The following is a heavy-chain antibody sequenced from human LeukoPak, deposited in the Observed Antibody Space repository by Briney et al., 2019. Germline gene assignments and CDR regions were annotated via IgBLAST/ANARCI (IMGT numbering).Heavy chain of an antibody. Sequence: SETLSLTCTVSGGSISSYYWSWVRQPPGKGLEWIGYIYYSGSTNYNPPLKSRVTISVDTSKNQFSLKLTSVTAADTAVYYCARHDSGAAAGTFDYWGQGTLVTVSS. V-gene: IGHV4-59*08. CDR1: GGSISSYY. CDR3: ARHDSGAAAGTFDY. CDR2: IYYSGST. J-gene: IGHJ4*02. D-gene: IGHD6-13*01.